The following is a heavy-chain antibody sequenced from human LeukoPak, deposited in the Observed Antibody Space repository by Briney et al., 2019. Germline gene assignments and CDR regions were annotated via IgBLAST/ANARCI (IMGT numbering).Heavy chain of an antibody. CDR3: ARATSGNGMDV. D-gene: IGHD1-26*01. CDR1: GFTLSTYD. V-gene: IGHV3-48*03. CDR2: ISSSGSTI. Sequence: GGSLRLSCAASGFTLSTYDINWVGQAPGGGLEWVSYISSSGSTIYYADSVKGRFTISRDNAKNLVCLQMNSLRAEDTAVYYCARATSGNGMDVWGKGTTVTVSS. J-gene: IGHJ6*04.